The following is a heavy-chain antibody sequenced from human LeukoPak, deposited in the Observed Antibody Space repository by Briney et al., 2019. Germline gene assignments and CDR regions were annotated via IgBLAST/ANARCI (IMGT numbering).Heavy chain of an antibody. Sequence: SETLSLTCTISGGSISSYYWSWIRQPAGKELEWIGHIYTSGSTTYNPSLKSRVTMSVDTPKKQFSLKLRSVTAADTAVYYCAREEDYYDSSGHSSYFDYWGQGTLVTVSS. CDR2: IYTSGST. CDR3: AREEDYYDSSGHSSYFDY. V-gene: IGHV4-4*07. J-gene: IGHJ4*02. D-gene: IGHD3-22*01. CDR1: GGSISSYY.